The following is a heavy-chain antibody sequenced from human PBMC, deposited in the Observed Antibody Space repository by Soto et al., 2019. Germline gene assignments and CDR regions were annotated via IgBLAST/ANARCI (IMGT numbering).Heavy chain of an antibody. CDR3: AREPRQGDRIYYFES. J-gene: IGHJ4*02. D-gene: IGHD2-21*01. CDR1: GGCITSYS. V-gene: IGHV4-59*01. Sequence: SETLSLTCTGSGGCITSYSWNWLRNTPGKGLEWNGYIYETGSDTGNTGNTNSNPSLKNRVTLSVDKSKNQFSLRLTSVTTADTAVYYCAREPRQGDRIYYFESWGRGTLVTVSS. CDR2: IYETGSDTGNTGNT.